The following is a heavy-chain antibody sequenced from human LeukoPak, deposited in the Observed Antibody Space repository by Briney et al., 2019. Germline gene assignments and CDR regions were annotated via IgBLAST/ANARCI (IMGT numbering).Heavy chain of an antibody. V-gene: IGHV3-23*01. CDR1: GFTFSSYA. Sequence: GGSLRLSCAASGFTFSSYAISWVRQAPGKGLEWVSGISSSGAGTYYADSVKGRFTISRDNSKNTLFLQMNTLRAEDTAVYYSAKVEKMATIYAYFDYWGQGTLVTVSS. D-gene: IGHD5-24*01. CDR3: AKVEKMATIYAYFDY. J-gene: IGHJ4*02. CDR2: ISSSGAGT.